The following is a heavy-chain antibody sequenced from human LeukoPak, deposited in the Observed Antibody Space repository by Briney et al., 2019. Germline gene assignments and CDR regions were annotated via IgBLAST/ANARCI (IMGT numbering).Heavy chain of an antibody. CDR1: GGSISGHY. Sequence: SETLSLTCTVSGGSISGHYWSWIRQPPGKRLEWIGYVSFIGSTDYNPSLKSRVTLSVDTSQNQFSLEVRSVTAADTAVYYCARDVRDTVTGANWFDPWGQGTLVTVSS. J-gene: IGHJ5*02. V-gene: IGHV4-59*11. CDR3: ARDVRDTVTGANWFDP. D-gene: IGHD3-9*01. CDR2: VSFIGST.